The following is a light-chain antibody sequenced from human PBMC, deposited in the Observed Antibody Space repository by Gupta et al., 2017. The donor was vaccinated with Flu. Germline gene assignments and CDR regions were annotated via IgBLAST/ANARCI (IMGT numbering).Light chain of an antibody. Sequence: QSALTQPASVSGSPGQSITISCPGTSSDGGGYNYVSWHQPHPGHALILIIYEVRNRPSAVSNCFSGSKSATTVSMTISGPQAEDEYYYYSSSYTSSSWVFGGGTKLTVL. CDR1: SSDGGGYNY. CDR3: SSYTSSSWV. V-gene: IGLV2-14*01. CDR2: EVR. J-gene: IGLJ3*02.